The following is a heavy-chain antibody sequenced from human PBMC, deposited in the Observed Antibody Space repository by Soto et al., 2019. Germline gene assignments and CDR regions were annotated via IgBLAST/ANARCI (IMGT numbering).Heavy chain of an antibody. CDR1: GGTFSSYA. D-gene: IGHD5-18*01. V-gene: IGHV1-69*06. Sequence: SVKVSCKASGGTFSSYAISWVRQAPGQGLEWMGGIIPIFGTANYAQKFQGRVAITADKSTSTAYMELSSLRSEDTAVYYCARDTEDTAIYTTTALPHGMDVWGQGTTVTVSS. CDR2: IIPIFGTA. J-gene: IGHJ6*02. CDR3: ARDTEDTAIYTTTALPHGMDV.